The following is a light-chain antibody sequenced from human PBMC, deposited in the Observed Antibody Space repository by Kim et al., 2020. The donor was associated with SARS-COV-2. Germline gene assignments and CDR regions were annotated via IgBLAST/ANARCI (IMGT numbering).Light chain of an antibody. CDR3: QAWDSSTGV. J-gene: IGLJ3*02. CDR1: KLGDKY. CDR2: QDT. V-gene: IGLV3-1*01. Sequence: VSPGKTASITCSGDKLGDKYACWYQQKPGQSPVLVIYQDTKRPSGIPERFSGSNSGNTATLTISGTQAMDEADYYCQAWDSSTGVFGGGTQLTVL.